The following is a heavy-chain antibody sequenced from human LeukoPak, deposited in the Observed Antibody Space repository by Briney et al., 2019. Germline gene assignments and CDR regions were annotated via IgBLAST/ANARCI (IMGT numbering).Heavy chain of an antibody. CDR3: ARDGHYDSSGYSCDF. Sequence: GGSLRLSCGASGFTFDNYNMNWVRQAPGGGLEWVASISGSSANIFHADSVKGRFTISGDNAKQSLYSQMNSLGAEDTAVYYCARDGHYDSSGYSCDFWGQGTLVTVSS. D-gene: IGHD3-22*01. CDR2: ISGSSANI. V-gene: IGHV3-21*01. J-gene: IGHJ4*02. CDR1: GFTFDNYN.